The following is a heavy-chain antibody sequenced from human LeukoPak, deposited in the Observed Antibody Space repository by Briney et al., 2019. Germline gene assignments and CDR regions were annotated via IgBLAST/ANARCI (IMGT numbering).Heavy chain of an antibody. CDR1: GFTFSSYA. J-gene: IGHJ4*02. V-gene: IGHV3-30-3*01. D-gene: IGHD6-13*01. CDR2: ISYDGSNK. Sequence: GRSLRLSCAASGFTFSSYAMHWVRQAPGKGLEWVAVISYDGSNKYYADSVKGRFTISRDNSKNTLYLQMNSLRAEDTAVYYCAKVDSSSWYGAPVYWGQGTLVTVSS. CDR3: AKVDSSSWYGAPVY.